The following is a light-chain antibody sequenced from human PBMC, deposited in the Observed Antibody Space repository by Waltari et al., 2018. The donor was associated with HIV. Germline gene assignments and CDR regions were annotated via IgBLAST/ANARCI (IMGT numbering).Light chain of an antibody. CDR1: ALPKQY. J-gene: IGLJ3*02. CDR3: QSADSSGTPWV. Sequence: SYELTQPPSVSVSPGQTARITCSGDALPKQYAYWYQQKPGQAPVLVIYKDSERPSGIPGRFFGYNSGTTGTLTNSGVQAEDEADYYCQSADSSGTPWVFGGGTKLTVL. CDR2: KDS. V-gene: IGLV3-25*03.